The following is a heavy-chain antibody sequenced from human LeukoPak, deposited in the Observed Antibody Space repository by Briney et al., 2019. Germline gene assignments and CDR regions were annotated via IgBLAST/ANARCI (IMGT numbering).Heavy chain of an antibody. CDR1: GGSISSYY. V-gene: IGHV4-4*09. D-gene: IGHD3-3*01. J-gene: IGHJ3*02. CDR2: IYTSGST. CDR3: ARMGYEGFDYDFWSGHYDAFDI. Sequence: SETLSLTCTVSGGSISSYYWSWIRQPPGKGLEWIGYIYTSGSTNYNPSLKSRVTISVDTSKNQFSLKLSSVTAADTAVYYCARMGYEGFDYDFWSGHYDAFDIWGQGTMVTVPS.